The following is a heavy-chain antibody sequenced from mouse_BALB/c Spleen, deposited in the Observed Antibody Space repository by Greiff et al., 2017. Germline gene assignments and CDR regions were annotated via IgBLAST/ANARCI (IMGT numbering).Heavy chain of an antibody. Sequence: VKLVESGGGLVKPGGSLKLSCAASGFTFSSYAMSWVRQTPEKRLEWVASISSGGSTYYPDSVKGRFTISRDNARNILYLQMSSLRSEDTAMYYCARGDGNPFANWGQGTLVTVSA. CDR3: ARGDGNPFAN. V-gene: IGHV5-6-5*01. D-gene: IGHD2-1*01. J-gene: IGHJ3*01. CDR2: ISSGGST. CDR1: GFTFSSYA.